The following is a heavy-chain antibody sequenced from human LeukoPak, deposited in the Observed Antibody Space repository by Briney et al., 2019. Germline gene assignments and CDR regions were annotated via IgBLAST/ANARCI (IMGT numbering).Heavy chain of an antibody. Sequence: ASVKVSCKASGGTFSSYAISWVRQAPGQGLEWMGGIIPIFGTANYAQKFQERVTITRDMSTSTAYMELSSLRSEDTAVYYCAAETHSDGMDVWGQGTTVTVSS. CDR1: GGTFSSYA. CDR2: IIPIFGTA. V-gene: IGHV1-69*05. D-gene: IGHD3-10*01. CDR3: AAETHSDGMDV. J-gene: IGHJ6*02.